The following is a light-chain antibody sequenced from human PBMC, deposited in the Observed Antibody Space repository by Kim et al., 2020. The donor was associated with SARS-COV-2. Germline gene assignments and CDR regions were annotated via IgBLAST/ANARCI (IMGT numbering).Light chain of an antibody. J-gene: IGKJ4*01. CDR1: QDISSY. CDR2: SAS. Sequence: IQLTQSPSSLSASVGDRATITCRASQDISSYLAWYQQRPGKAPKLLVYSASTLQSGVPSRFSGSGSGTDFTLTISSLQPDDFATYYCQQLNSFLTFGGGTKVDIK. CDR3: QQLNSFLT. V-gene: IGKV1-9*01.